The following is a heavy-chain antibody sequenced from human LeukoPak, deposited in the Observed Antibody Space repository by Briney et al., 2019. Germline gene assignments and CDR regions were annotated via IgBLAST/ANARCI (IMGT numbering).Heavy chain of an antibody. Sequence: GESLKISCQGSGYSFPNYWIGWVRQMPGKGLEWMGIIYPDDSDTRYSPSFQGQVTMSADKSITTAYLQWSSLKASDTAMYYCARLFRPYSSSQSLDYWGQGTLVTVSS. CDR1: GYSFPNYW. D-gene: IGHD6-13*01. J-gene: IGHJ4*02. V-gene: IGHV5-51*01. CDR2: IYPDDSDT. CDR3: ARLFRPYSSSQSLDY.